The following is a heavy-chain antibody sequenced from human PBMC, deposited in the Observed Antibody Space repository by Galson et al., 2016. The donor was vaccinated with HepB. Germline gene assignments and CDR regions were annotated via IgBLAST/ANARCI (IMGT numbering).Heavy chain of an antibody. CDR3: GRVQYIYEGFDY. V-gene: IGHV3-7*01. J-gene: IGHJ4*02. D-gene: IGHD5-18*01. CDR2: MNGDGSRK. Sequence: SLRLSCAASGFSFARYWMTWVRQAPGKGLEWVANMNGDGSRKNYVGSVKGRFTISRDNNRNTLYLQMNDLRADDSALYYCGRVQYIYEGFDYWGQGALVPVSP. CDR1: GFSFARYW.